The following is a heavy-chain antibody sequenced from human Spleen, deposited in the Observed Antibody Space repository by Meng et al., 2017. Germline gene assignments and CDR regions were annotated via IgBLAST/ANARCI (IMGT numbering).Heavy chain of an antibody. Sequence: SETLSLTCTVSGGSISSGSYYWSWIRQPAGKGLEWIGRIYTSGSTNYNPSLKSRVTMSVDTSKNQFSLKLSSVTAADTAVYYCARDLTYYYGSGSLSDAFDIWGQGTMVTVSS. CDR3: ARDLTYYYGSGSLSDAFDI. CDR2: IYTSGST. V-gene: IGHV4-61*02. J-gene: IGHJ3*02. D-gene: IGHD3-10*01. CDR1: GGSISSGSYY.